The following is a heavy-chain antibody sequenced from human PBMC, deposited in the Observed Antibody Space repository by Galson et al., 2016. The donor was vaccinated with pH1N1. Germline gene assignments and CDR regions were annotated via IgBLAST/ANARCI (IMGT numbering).Heavy chain of an antibody. CDR2: INLGGST. D-gene: IGHD6-19*01. CDR3: ARHSTSGFPTIEVAARRRPFDV. J-gene: IGHJ3*01. Sequence: LSLTCAVYGGSFRGYYWSWIRQSPEKGLEWIGEINLGGSTNYNPSPEGRVALSLDTSKNQFSLRLMAVTAADTAVYFCARHSTSGFPTIEVAARRRPFDVWGQGTLVNVSS. V-gene: IGHV4-34*01. CDR1: GGSFRGYY.